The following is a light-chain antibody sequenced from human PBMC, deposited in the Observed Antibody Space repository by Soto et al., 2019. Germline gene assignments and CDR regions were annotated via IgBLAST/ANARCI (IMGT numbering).Light chain of an antibody. V-gene: IGLV2-14*01. CDR2: DVS. CDR1: SSDVGGYNY. Sequence: QSVLTQPASVSGSPGQSITISCTGTSSDVGGYNYVSWYQQHPGKARKLMIYDVSNRPSGVSDRFSGSKSGHTASLTISGPQAEDEADYYCSSYTSSSTLVFGTGTKVTVL. CDR3: SSYTSSSTLV. J-gene: IGLJ1*01.